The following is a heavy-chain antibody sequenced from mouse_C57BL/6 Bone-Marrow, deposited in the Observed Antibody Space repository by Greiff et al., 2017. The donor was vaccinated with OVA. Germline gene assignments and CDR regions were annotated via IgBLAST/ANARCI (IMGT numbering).Heavy chain of an antibody. Sequence: QVQLQQSGAELARPGASVKLSCKASGYTFTSYGISWVKQRTGQGLEWIGEIYPRSGNTYYNEKFKGKATLTADKSSSTAYMELRRLTSEDSAVYFCARVDYGSSYGYFDVWGTGTTVTVSS. CDR1: GYTFTSYG. J-gene: IGHJ1*03. CDR2: IYPRSGNT. CDR3: ARVDYGSSYGYFDV. V-gene: IGHV1-81*01. D-gene: IGHD1-1*01.